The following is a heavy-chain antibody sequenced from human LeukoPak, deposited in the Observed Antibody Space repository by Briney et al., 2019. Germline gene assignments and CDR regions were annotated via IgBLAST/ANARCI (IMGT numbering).Heavy chain of an antibody. D-gene: IGHD3-22*01. CDR2: IYYSGST. V-gene: IGHV4-59*01. CDR1: GGSISSYY. J-gene: IGHJ4*02. Sequence: PSETLSLTCTVSGGSISSYYWSWIRQPPGRGLEWIGYIYYSGSTNYNPSLKSRVTISVDTSKNQFSLKLSSVTAADTAVYYCARWSWDSSGYFRGYFDYWGQGTLVTVSS. CDR3: ARWSWDSSGYFRGYFDY.